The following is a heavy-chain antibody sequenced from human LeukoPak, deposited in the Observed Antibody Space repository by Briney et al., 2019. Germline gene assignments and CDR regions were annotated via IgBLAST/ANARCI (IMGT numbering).Heavy chain of an antibody. J-gene: IGHJ3*01. V-gene: IGHV1-2*02. CDR2: INPNGGAT. CDR1: GNTFTGYY. CDR3: AQLTGDLAFEL. D-gene: IGHD7-27*01. Sequence: ASVKVSCMASGNTFTGYYMHGVRQAPGQGLEWMGWINPNGGATDYAQKFQGRATMTRDTSISTAFMELRRLRTDDTAVYYCAQLTGDLAFELWGPRTPVIVSS.